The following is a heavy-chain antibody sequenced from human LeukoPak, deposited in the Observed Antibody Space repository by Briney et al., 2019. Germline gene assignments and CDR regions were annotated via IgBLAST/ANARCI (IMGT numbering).Heavy chain of an antibody. J-gene: IGHJ4*02. CDR2: IYYSGST. CDR3: ARGVYGGPLY. Sequence: SETLSLTCTVSGGSISSYYWSWIRQPPGKGLEWIGYIYYSGSTNYNPSLKSRVTISVDTSKNQFSLKLSSVTAADTAVYYCARGVYGGPLYWGQGTLVTVSS. CDR1: GGSISSYY. D-gene: IGHD4-23*01. V-gene: IGHV4-59*01.